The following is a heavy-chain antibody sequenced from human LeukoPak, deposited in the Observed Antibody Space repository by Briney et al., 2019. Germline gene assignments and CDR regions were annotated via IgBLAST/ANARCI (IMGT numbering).Heavy chain of an antibody. CDR2: IYYSGST. Sequence: SETLSLTCTVSGGSISSYYWSWIRQPPGKGLEWIGYIYYSGSTNYNPSLKSRVTISVDTSKNQFSLKLSSVTAVDTAVYYCARGGEDIVATIMQNNWFDPWGQGTLVTVSS. V-gene: IGHV4-59*01. D-gene: IGHD5-12*01. J-gene: IGHJ5*02. CDR3: ARGGEDIVATIMQNNWFDP. CDR1: GGSISSYY.